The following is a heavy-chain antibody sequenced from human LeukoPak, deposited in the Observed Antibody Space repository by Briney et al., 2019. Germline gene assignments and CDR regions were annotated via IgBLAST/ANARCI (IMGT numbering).Heavy chain of an antibody. V-gene: IGHV3-23*01. CDR2: ISGSCGST. D-gene: IGHD6-13*01. CDR1: GFTFSSYG. CDR3: AKDGGSWQFDY. Sequence: GGSLRLSCAASGFTFSSYGLSWVRQAPGKGLEWVSAISGSCGSTYHADSVKGRFTISRDNSKNTLYLQMNSLRAEDTAVYYCAKDGGSWQFDYWGQGTLVTVSS. J-gene: IGHJ4*02.